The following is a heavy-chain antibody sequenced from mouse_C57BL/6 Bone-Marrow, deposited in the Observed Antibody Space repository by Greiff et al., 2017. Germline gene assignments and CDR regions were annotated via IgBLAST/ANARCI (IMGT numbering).Heavy chain of an antibody. Sequence: EVKLMESGAELVRPGSSVKMSCKTSGYTFTSYGINWVKQRPGQGLEWIGYIYIGNGYTEYNEKFKGKATLTSDTSSSTAYMQLSSLTSEDSAVYYCARIYYDLVSNYYAMDYWGQGTSVTVSS. J-gene: IGHJ4*01. CDR1: GYTFTSYG. CDR3: ARIYYDLVSNYYAMDY. CDR2: IYIGNGYT. D-gene: IGHD2-4*01. V-gene: IGHV1-58*01.